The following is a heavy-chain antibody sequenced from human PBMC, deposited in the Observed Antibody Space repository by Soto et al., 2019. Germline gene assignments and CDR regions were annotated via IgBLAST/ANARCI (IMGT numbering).Heavy chain of an antibody. V-gene: IGHV4-59*08. CDR3: ARAGGGQQLVQFDY. D-gene: IGHD6-13*01. CDR2: IYYSGST. Sequence: SETLSLTCTVSGGSISSYYWSWIRQPPGKGLEWIGYIYYSGSTNYNPSLKSRVTISVDTSKNQFSLKLSSVTAADTAVYYCARAGGGQQLVQFDYWGQGTLVTVSS. J-gene: IGHJ4*02. CDR1: GGSISSYY.